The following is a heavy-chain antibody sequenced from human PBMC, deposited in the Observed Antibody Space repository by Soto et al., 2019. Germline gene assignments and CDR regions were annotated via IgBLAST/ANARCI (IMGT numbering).Heavy chain of an antibody. CDR3: ARVGRYSSGPTGGWFDP. CDR2: INSDGSST. Sequence: GGSLRLSCAASGFTFSSYWMHWVRQAPGKGLVWVSRINSDGSSTSYADSVKGRFTISRDNAKNTLYLQMNSLRAEDTAVYYCARVGRYSSGPTGGWFDPWGQGTLVTVSS. D-gene: IGHD6-19*01. V-gene: IGHV3-74*01. J-gene: IGHJ5*02. CDR1: GFTFSSYW.